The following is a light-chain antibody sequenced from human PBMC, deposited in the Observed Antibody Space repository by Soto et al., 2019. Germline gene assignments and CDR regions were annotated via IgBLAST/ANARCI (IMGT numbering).Light chain of an antibody. V-gene: IGLV3-21*02. CDR1: NIGSKS. CDR3: QVWDSISDHFV. CDR2: DDN. Sequence: SYELTQPPSVSVAPGQTARISCGGNNIGSKSVHWFQQKPGQAPVLVVYDDNDRPSGIPERFSGSNSGNTATLTISRVEAGDEADYYCQVWDSISDHFVFGPGTKLTVL. J-gene: IGLJ1*01.